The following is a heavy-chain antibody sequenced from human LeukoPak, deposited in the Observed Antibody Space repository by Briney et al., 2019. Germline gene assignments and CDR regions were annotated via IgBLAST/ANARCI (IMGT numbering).Heavy chain of an antibody. V-gene: IGHV4-59*01. CDR3: ARAQRGYSFVFDL. J-gene: IGHJ4*02. Sequence: SETLSLTCSVSGDSINYYYWSWIRQPPEKGLELIGYIYYNGVTNYNPSLKSRLTISVDTSKNQFSLKLNSVTAADTALYYCARAQRGYSFVFDLWGLGTLATVSS. CDR1: GDSINYYY. CDR2: IYYNGVT. D-gene: IGHD5-18*01.